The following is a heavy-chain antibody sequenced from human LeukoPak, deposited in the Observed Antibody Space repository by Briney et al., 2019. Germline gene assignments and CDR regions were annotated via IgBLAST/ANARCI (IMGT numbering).Heavy chain of an antibody. J-gene: IGHJ4*02. D-gene: IGHD5-24*01. CDR3: TRVGDDYPY. V-gene: IGHV1-2*02. Sequence: ASVTVSCKASGYILTAYYLHWVRQAPGQKPEWMGWIKANSGDTNYAQKFQGRVTMTRDTSISTVYMKLSGLTADDTAVYYCTRVGDDYPYWGQGALVTVSS. CDR1: GYILTAYY. CDR2: IKANSGDT.